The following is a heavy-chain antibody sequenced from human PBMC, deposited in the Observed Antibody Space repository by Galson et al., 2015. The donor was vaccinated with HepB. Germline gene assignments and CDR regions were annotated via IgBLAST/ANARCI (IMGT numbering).Heavy chain of an antibody. CDR1: GFTFSSYW. CDR2: IKQDGSEK. D-gene: IGHD2-2*01. Sequence: SLRLSCAASGFTFSSYWMSWVRQAPGKGLEWVANIKQDGSEKYYVDSVKGRFTISRDNAKNSLYLQMNSLRAEDTAVYYCARESVGYQLLWVGSSWYCMDVWGKGTTVTVSS. CDR3: ARESVGYQLLWVGSSWYCMDV. J-gene: IGHJ6*03. V-gene: IGHV3-7*01.